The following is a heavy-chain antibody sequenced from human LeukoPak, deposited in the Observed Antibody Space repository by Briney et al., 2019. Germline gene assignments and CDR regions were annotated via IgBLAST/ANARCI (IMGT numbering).Heavy chain of an antibody. CDR2: IYYSGST. V-gene: IGHV4-59*08. CDR1: GGSISSYY. D-gene: IGHD6-19*01. J-gene: IGHJ5*02. CDR3: ARHNGWKTWFDP. Sequence: SETLSLTSTVSGGSISSYYWSWIRQPPGKGLEWIGYIYYSGSTNYNPSLKSRVTISVDTSKNQFSLKLSSVTAADTAVYYCARHNGWKTWFDPWGQGTLVTVSS.